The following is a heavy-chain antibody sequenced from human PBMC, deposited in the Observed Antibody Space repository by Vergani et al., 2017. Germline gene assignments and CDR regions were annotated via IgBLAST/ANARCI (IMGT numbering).Heavy chain of an antibody. CDR2: IIPMFGTT. J-gene: IGHJ3*02. D-gene: IGHD6-6*01. V-gene: IGHV1-69*13. CDR1: GGTFSSYA. CDR3: ARSSMAPQGALDI. Sequence: QVQLVQSGAEVKKPGSSVKVSCKASGGTFSSYAISWVRQAPGQGLEWMGRIIPMFGTTNYAQKLQGRVTITADESTSTAYMELSSLRSEDTAVYYCARSSMAPQGALDIWGQGTKVTVSS.